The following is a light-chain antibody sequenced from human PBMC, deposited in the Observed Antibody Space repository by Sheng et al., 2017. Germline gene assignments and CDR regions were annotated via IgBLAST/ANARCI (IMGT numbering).Light chain of an antibody. CDR2: DTS. CDR1: QRLTSR. J-gene: IGKJ3*01. V-gene: IGKV3-11*01. CDR3: QHRGT. Sequence: EAVLTQSPATLSLSPGERATLSCRASQRLTSRLAWYQHKPGQAPRLLISDTSNRATGIPARFSGSGYGTDFTLTISNLDPEDFAVYYCQHRGTFGPGTTVDIK.